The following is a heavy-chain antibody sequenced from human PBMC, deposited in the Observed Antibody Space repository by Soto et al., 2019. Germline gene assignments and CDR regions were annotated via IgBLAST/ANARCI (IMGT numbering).Heavy chain of an antibody. D-gene: IGHD3-10*01. Sequence: EVQLLESGGGLVQPGGSLRLSCAASGFPFSTSAMNWVRQAPGKGLEWVSAISGSGGSTYYADSVKGRFTISRDNSKNTLYLQMNSLRAEDTAVYYCAKKLPGYYGSGSYLNYCGGMDVWGEGTTVTVSS. CDR2: ISGSGGST. CDR1: GFPFSTSA. V-gene: IGHV3-23*01. J-gene: IGHJ6*04. CDR3: AKKLPGYYGSGSYLNYCGGMDV.